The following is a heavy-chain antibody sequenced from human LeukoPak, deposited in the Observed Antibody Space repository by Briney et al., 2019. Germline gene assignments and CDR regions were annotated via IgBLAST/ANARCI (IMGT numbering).Heavy chain of an antibody. Sequence: PGGSLRLSCAASGFTFSSYWMSWVRQAPGKGLEWMANIKQDGSEKYYVDSVKGRFTISRDNAKNSLYLQMNSLRAEDTAVYYCARDSTGITIFGVVIIYYYYGMDVWGQGTTVTVSS. CDR1: GFTFSSYW. CDR3: ARDSTGITIFGVVIIYYYYGMDV. J-gene: IGHJ6*02. D-gene: IGHD3-3*01. V-gene: IGHV3-7*01. CDR2: IKQDGSEK.